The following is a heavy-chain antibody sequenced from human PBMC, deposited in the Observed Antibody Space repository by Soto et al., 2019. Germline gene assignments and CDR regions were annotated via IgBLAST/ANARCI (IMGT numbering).Heavy chain of an antibody. CDR1: GFTFSGSA. V-gene: IGHV3-73*01. J-gene: IGHJ4*02. CDR3: TRLAEGYIVPRPIS. CDR2: IRSKANSYAT. D-gene: IGHD2-15*01. Sequence: GGSLRLSCAASGFTFSGSAMHRVRQASGKGLEWVGRIRSKANSYATAYAASVKGRFTISRDDSKNTAYLQMNSLKTEDTAVYYCTRLAEGYIVPRPISWGQGTLVTVSS.